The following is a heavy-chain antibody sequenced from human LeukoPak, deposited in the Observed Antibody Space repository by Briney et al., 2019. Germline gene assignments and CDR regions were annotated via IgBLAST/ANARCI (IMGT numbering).Heavy chain of an antibody. V-gene: IGHV4-39*07. CDR3: ARDSRIVGATRDYYYYYMDV. J-gene: IGHJ6*03. CDR2: IYHSGST. CDR1: GGSISSSSYY. D-gene: IGHD1-26*01. Sequence: SETLSLTCTVSGGSISSSSYYWGWIRQPPGKGLEWIGSIYHSGSTYCNPSLRSRVTISVDTSKNQFSLKLSSVTAADTAVYYCARDSRIVGATRDYYYYYMDVWGKGTTVTVSS.